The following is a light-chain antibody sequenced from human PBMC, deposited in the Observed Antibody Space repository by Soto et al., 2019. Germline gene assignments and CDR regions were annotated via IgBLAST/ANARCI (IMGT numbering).Light chain of an antibody. CDR1: SSDVGEENY. V-gene: IGLV2-8*01. CDR3: KSYAGSNTYV. CDR2: EVV. J-gene: IGLJ1*01. Sequence: QSALTQPPSASGSPGQSVTITCSGTSSDVGEENYVSWYQQHPGKVPKLILYEVVQRPSGVPDRFSGSKSGNTASLTVSGLQAADEADYFCKSYAGSNTYVFGSGTKLTVL.